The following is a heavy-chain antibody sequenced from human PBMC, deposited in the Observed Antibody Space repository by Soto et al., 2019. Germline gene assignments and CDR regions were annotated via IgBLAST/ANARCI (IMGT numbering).Heavy chain of an antibody. D-gene: IGHD3-9*01. CDR1: GYSFTSYW. CDR3: ARSNADILTGYGYYFDY. J-gene: IGHJ4*02. Sequence: PGESLKISCKGSGYSFTSYWIGWVRQMPGKGLEWMGIIYPGDSDTRYSPSFQGQVAISADKSISTAYLQWSSLKASDTAMYYCARSNADILTGYGYYFDYWGQGTLVTVSS. CDR2: IYPGDSDT. V-gene: IGHV5-51*01.